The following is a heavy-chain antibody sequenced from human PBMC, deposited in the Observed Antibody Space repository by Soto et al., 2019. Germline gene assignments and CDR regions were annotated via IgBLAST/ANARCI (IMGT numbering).Heavy chain of an antibody. Sequence: QVQLQESGPGLVRPSETLSLTCTVSGDSVSSGSYYWSWIRQPPGKGLEWIGYVYYSGSTNYNPSLKSRVTISVDTSKNQFSLKLSSVTAADTAVYYCAREYKSGWYPWGQGTLVTVSS. CDR3: AREYKSGWYP. CDR2: VYYSGST. J-gene: IGHJ5*02. V-gene: IGHV4-61*01. D-gene: IGHD6-13*01. CDR1: GDSVSSGSYY.